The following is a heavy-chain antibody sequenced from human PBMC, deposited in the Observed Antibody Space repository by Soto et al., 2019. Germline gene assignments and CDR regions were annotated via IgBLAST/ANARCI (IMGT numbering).Heavy chain of an antibody. V-gene: IGHV1-18*04. CDR3: ARKQWLVPIDY. D-gene: IGHD6-19*01. J-gene: IGHJ4*02. Sequence: ASVKVSCKASGYTFTSYGISWVRQAPGQGLEWMGWISAYNGNTSYAQRLQGRVTMTTDTSTSTAYMELRSLRSDDTAVYYCARKQWLVPIDYWGQGTLVTVSS. CDR1: GYTFTSYG. CDR2: ISAYNGNT.